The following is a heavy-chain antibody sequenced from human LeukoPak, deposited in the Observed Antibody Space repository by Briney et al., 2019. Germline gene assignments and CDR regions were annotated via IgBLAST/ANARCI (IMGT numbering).Heavy chain of an antibody. J-gene: IGHJ6*03. D-gene: IGHD2-15*01. CDR3: ARGKSPGRVGRYYMDV. CDR2: INPDGGVT. Sequence: ASVKVSCKASGYSFTGYYIHWVRQAPGQGLEWMGWINPDGGVTKSAQKFQGRVTMTRDKSINTVYMELSGLTSDDTALYYCARGKSPGRVGRYYMDVWGKGTTVTISS. V-gene: IGHV1-2*02. CDR1: GYSFTGYY.